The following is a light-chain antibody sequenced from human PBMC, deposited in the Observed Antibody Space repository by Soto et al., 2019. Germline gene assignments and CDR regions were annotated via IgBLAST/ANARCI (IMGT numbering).Light chain of an antibody. Sequence: DIQMTQSPSSLSASVGDRVTITCRSSQSISTYLIWYQQKPGKAPKLLIYAASNLQSWVPSRFSGSGSGTDFTLTITSLQPEDFATYYCQQTYNTPLTFGGGTKVEIK. J-gene: IGKJ4*01. V-gene: IGKV1-39*01. CDR3: QQTYNTPLT. CDR1: QSISTY. CDR2: AAS.